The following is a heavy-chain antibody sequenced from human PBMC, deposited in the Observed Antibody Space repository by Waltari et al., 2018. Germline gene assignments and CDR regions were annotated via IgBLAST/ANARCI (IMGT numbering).Heavy chain of an antibody. J-gene: IGHJ2*01. V-gene: IGHV4-61*02. CDR1: GGSISSGSYY. Sequence: QVQLQESGPGLVKPSQTLSLTCTVSGGSISSGSYYWSWIRQTAGKGLEWIGRIYTSGSTNYNPSLKSRVTISVDTSKNQFSLKLSSVTAADTAVYYCARAPDTAMVNWYFDLWGRGTLVTVSS. CDR3: ARAPDTAMVNWYFDL. CDR2: IYTSGST. D-gene: IGHD5-18*01.